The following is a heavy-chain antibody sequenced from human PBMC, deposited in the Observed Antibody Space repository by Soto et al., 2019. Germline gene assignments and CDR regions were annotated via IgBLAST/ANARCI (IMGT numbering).Heavy chain of an antibody. CDR1: GFTFNNAW. D-gene: IGHD1-26*01. CDR3: TTDFRPRRWEGAHY. V-gene: IGHV3-15*07. CDR2: IKSKVDGETT. J-gene: IGHJ4*02. Sequence: EVQLVESGGGLIKPGGSLRLSCAASGFTFNNAWMNWVRQAPGKGLEWVGRIKSKVDGETTDYAAPVKGRFTISRDDSKTTLYLQMNSLETEDTAVYSCTTDFRPRRWEGAHYWGQGTLVTVSS.